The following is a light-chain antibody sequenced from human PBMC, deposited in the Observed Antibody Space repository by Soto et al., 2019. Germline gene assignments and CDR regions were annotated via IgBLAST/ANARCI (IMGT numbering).Light chain of an antibody. Sequence: IQLTQSPSSLSASVGDRVTVNCRASQNINIYLNWYQQKPGKAPTLLIYGASSLQSGVPSRFSGGGSRTDFTLTISSLQAEDFATYYCQQSYRSPYTFGQGTRLEI. J-gene: IGKJ2*01. CDR1: QNINIY. CDR3: QQSYRSPYT. V-gene: IGKV1-39*01. CDR2: GAS.